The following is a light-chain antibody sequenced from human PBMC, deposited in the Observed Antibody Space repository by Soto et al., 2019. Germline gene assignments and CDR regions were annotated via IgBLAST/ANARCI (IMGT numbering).Light chain of an antibody. CDR3: QSYDSSLSGSYV. Sequence: QPVRTQPPSVSGAPGQRVTNSCTGSSSNIGAGYDVHWYQRLPGTAPKVLIYGNNNRPSGVPDRFSGSKSGTSASLAITGLQAEDEADYYCQSYDSSLSGSYVFGTATKVTVL. V-gene: IGLV1-40*01. CDR2: GNN. J-gene: IGLJ1*01. CDR1: SSNIGAGYD.